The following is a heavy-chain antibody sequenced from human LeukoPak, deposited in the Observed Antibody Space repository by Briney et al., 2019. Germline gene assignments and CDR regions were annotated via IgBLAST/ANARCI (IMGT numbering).Heavy chain of an antibody. Sequence: SETLSLTCTVSGGSISSYYWSWIRQPPGEGLEWIGYIYYSGSTNYNPSLKSRVTISVDTSKNQFSLKLSSVTAADTAVYYCARARIVGAEYYFDYWGQGTLVTVSS. CDR3: ARARIVGAEYYFDY. CDR1: GGSISSYY. CDR2: IYYSGST. J-gene: IGHJ4*02. V-gene: IGHV4-59*01. D-gene: IGHD1-26*01.